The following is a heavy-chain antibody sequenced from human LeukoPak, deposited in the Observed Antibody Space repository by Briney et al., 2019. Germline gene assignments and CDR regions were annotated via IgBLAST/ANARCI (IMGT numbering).Heavy chain of an antibody. Sequence: PSETLSLTCAVYGESFSGYYWSWIRQPPGKGLEWIGEINHSGSTNYNPSLKSRVTISVDTSKNQFSLKLSSVTAADTAVYYCARGGPALFDYWGQGTLVTVSS. CDR3: ARGGPALFDY. CDR2: INHSGST. CDR1: GESFSGYY. D-gene: IGHD6-25*01. V-gene: IGHV4-34*01. J-gene: IGHJ4*02.